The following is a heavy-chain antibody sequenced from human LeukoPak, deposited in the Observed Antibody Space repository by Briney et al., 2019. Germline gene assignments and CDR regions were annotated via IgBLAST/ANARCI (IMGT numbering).Heavy chain of an antibody. Sequence: GGSLRLPCAASGFTFSAYAMHWVRQVPGKGLEWVAVVSYDENNRSYADSVKGRFTISRDNSKNTLFLQMTSLRADDTAVYYCGSNIETHGSGGYCFDYWRQGTLVTVSS. V-gene: IGHV3-30-3*01. CDR1: GFTFSAYA. D-gene: IGHD3-10*01. CDR2: VSYDENNR. J-gene: IGHJ4*02. CDR3: GSNIETHGSGGYCFDY.